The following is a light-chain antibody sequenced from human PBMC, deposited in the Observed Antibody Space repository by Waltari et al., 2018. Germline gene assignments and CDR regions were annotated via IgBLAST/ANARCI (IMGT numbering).Light chain of an antibody. CDR1: QSVSSN. CDR3: QQYNNWPQT. V-gene: IGKV3-15*01. Sequence: EIVMTQSPATLSVSPGERATLSCRASQSVSSNLAWYQQKPGQAPRPLIYGASTRATGIPARFSGSGSGTEFTLTISSLQSEDFAVFYCQQYNNWPQTFGQGP. CDR2: GAS. J-gene: IGKJ1*01.